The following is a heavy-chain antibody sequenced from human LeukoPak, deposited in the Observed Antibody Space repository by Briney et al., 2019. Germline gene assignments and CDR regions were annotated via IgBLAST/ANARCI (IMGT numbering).Heavy chain of an antibody. Sequence: ETLSLTCTVSGASISNDIDYWGWIRQPPGKGLEWVGRIKSKTDGGTTDYAAPVKGRFTISRDDSKNTLYLQMNSLKTEDTAVYYCTTRGGNYWGQGTLVTVSS. CDR2: IKSKTDGGTT. D-gene: IGHD5-24*01. CDR3: TTRGGNY. CDR1: GASISNDIDY. V-gene: IGHV3-15*01. J-gene: IGHJ4*02.